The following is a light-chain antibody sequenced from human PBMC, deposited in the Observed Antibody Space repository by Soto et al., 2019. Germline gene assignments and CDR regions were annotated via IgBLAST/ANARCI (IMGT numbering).Light chain of an antibody. CDR3: QQYNNWPPIT. CDR2: GAS. V-gene: IGKV3-15*01. CDR1: HGVRSS. J-gene: IGKJ5*01. Sequence: VMTQSPVTLPVSPGEGATLSCRAKHGVRSSVAWYQQKPGQAPRLLFYGASTRATGIPARFSGSGSGTEFTLTISSLQSEDFAVYYCQQYNNWPPITFGQGTRLEIK.